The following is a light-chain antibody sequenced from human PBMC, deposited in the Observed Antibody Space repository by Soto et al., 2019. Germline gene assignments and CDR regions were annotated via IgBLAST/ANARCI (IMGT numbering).Light chain of an antibody. V-gene: IGKV3-20*01. CDR1: QIVSSSY. Sequence: EIVLTQSPGTLSLSPGERATLSCRANQIVSSSYLAWYQQKPGQAPRLLIYGASHMAAGIPDRFSGSGSGTDFTLTISRLEPEDFALYYCQHYGNSLTYTFGQGTKLEIK. CDR3: QHYGNSLTYT. CDR2: GAS. J-gene: IGKJ2*01.